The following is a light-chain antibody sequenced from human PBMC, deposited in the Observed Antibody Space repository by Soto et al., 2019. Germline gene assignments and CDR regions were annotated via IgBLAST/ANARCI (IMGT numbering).Light chain of an antibody. CDR1: SSDVGGYNY. CDR3: CSYAGSYTFYV. J-gene: IGLJ1*01. CDR2: DVS. Sequence: QSALTQPRSVSGSPGQSVTISCTGTSSDVGGYNYVSRYQQHPGKAPKLMIYDVSKRPSGVPDRFSSSKSGNTASLTISGLQAEDEADYYCCSYAGSYTFYVFGTGTKVTVL. V-gene: IGLV2-11*01.